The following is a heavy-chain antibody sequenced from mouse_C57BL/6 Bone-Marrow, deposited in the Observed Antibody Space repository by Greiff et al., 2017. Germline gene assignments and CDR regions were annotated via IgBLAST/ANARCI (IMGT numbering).Heavy chain of an antibody. CDR1: GFTFTDYY. CDR2: IRNKANGYTT. J-gene: IGHJ4*01. Sequence: EVHLVESGGGLVQPGGSLSLSCAASGFTFTDYYMSWVRQPPGTALEWLGFIRNKANGYTTEYSASVKGRFTISRDNSQSILYLQMNALRAEDSATYYCARSSYAMDYWGQGTSVTVSS. CDR3: ARSSYAMDY. V-gene: IGHV7-3*01.